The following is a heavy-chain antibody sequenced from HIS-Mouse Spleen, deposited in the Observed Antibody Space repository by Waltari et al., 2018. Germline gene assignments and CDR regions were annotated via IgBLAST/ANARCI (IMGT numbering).Heavy chain of an antibody. Sequence: QLQLQESCPGLVKPSETLSLTCTVSGGSIRSSSYYWGWFRQPPGKGLEWIGSIYYSGSTYYNPSLKSRVTISVDTSKNQFSLKLSSVTAADTAVYYCAREIPYSSSWYDWYFDLWGRGTLVTVSS. D-gene: IGHD6-13*01. V-gene: IGHV4-39*07. CDR3: AREIPYSSSWYDWYFDL. CDR2: IYYSGST. CDR1: GGSIRSSSYY. J-gene: IGHJ2*01.